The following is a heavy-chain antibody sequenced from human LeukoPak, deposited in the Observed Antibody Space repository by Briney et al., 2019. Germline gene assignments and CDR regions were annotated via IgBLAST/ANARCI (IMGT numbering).Heavy chain of an antibody. Sequence: SETLSLTCTVSGGSITSSSYHWGWIRQPPGKGLEWIGSIYYTGTTNYNPSLKGRVTISVDTSKNQFSLKLSSVTAADTAVYYCAVLSSHYYYYYMDVWGKGTTVTISS. V-gene: IGHV4-39*07. CDR1: GGSITSSSYH. CDR2: IYYTGTT. J-gene: IGHJ6*03. D-gene: IGHD2-2*01. CDR3: AVLSSHYYYYYMDV.